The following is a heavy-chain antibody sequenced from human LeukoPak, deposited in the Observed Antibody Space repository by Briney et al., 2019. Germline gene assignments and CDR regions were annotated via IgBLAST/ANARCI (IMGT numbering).Heavy chain of an antibody. CDR1: GITFNNYW. D-gene: IGHD1-26*01. J-gene: IGHJ3*02. CDR3: VRDVGAFDI. Sequence: GGSLRLSCAASGITFNNYWMTWVRQAPGKGLEWVANIKEDGSEKYYVDSVKGRFTISRDNAKNSLYLQMNSLRAEDTATYYCVRDVGAFDIWGQGTTVTVSS. CDR2: IKEDGSEK. V-gene: IGHV3-7*01.